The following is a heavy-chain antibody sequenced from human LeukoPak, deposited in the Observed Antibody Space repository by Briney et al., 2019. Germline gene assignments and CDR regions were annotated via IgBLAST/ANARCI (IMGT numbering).Heavy chain of an antibody. CDR1: GFTFSDYY. Sequence: GGSLRLSCAASGFTFSDYYMSWIRQAPGKGLEWVSYISSSGSTIYYADSVKGRFTISRDNSKNMVFLQMGSLRAEDMAVYYCARARRDCSGGTCFSYYFDNWGQGTLVTVSP. D-gene: IGHD2-15*01. CDR3: ARARRDCSGGTCFSYYFDN. J-gene: IGHJ4*02. CDR2: ISSSGSTI. V-gene: IGHV3-11*04.